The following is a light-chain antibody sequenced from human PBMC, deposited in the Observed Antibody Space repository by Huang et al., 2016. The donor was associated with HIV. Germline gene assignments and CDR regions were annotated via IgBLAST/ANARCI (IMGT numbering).Light chain of an antibody. V-gene: IGKV3-15*01. CDR1: QNIGDN. CDR3: QQFNNWPPRFT. Sequence: EIVMTQSPATLSVSPGERATLSCRASQNIGDNLTWYQPTPGQAPRLLIYGASTRATGIPPRFSGSGSGTEFTLTISGLESEDFAVYYCQQFNNWPPRFTFGPGTTVDVK. CDR2: GAS. J-gene: IGKJ3*01.